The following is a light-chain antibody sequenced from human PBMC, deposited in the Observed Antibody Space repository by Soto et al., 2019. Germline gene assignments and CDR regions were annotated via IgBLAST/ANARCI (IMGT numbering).Light chain of an antibody. V-gene: IGLV1-40*01. Sequence: QSVLTQPPSVSGAPGQRVTISCTGSGSNIGAGYDVHWYQQFPGTAPRLLIYANNNRPSGVPGRFSGSKSGTSASLAITGLQADDEAEYYCQSYDFGLSAHNYVFGTGTKVTVL. CDR2: ANN. J-gene: IGLJ1*01. CDR3: QSYDFGLSAHNYV. CDR1: GSNIGAGYD.